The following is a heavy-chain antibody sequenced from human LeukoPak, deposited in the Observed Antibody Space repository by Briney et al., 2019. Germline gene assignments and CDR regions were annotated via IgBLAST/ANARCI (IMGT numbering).Heavy chain of an antibody. CDR3: ARHPFSDGFDI. J-gene: IGHJ3*02. Sequence: PSETLSLTCTISGGSISTFYWSWLRQPPGKGLEWIAYIFHTGNSNYNPSLKGRVTISVDTSKNQFSLKVNSVTAADAAMYYCARHPFSDGFDIWGQGTMVTVSS. V-gene: IGHV4-59*08. CDR2: IFHTGNS. CDR1: GGSISTFY.